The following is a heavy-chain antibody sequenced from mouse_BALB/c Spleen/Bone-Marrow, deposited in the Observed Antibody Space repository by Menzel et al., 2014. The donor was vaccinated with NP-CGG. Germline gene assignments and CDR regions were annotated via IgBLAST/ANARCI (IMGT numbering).Heavy chain of an antibody. CDR1: SYTFTTYT. CDR3: AXXXXXXXXXXX. J-gene: IGHJ2*01. CDR2: XNPSGGYT. Sequence: QVQLQQSGAELARPGASVKMSCRASSYTFTTYTIHWARQRPGQGLEWIGYXNPSGGYTNYNQKFKDKATLTADKSSSTAYMQLSSLTSEDSAVYYCAXXXXXXXXXXXXGQGTTLTVSS. V-gene: IGHV1-4*01.